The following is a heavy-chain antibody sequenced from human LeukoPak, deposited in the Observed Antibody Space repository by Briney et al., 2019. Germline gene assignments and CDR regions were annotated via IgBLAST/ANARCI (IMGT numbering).Heavy chain of an antibody. J-gene: IGHJ6*03. V-gene: IGHV4-34*01. CDR3: ARAKREAYYYGSGSYMDV. D-gene: IGHD3-10*01. CDR1: GGSFSGYY. CDR2: INHSGST. Sequence: SSETLSLTCAVYGGSFSGYYWSWIRQPPGKGLEWIGEINHSGSTNYNPSLKSRVTISVDTSKNQFSLKLSSVTAADTAVYYCARAKREAYYYGSGSYMDVWGKGTTVTVSS.